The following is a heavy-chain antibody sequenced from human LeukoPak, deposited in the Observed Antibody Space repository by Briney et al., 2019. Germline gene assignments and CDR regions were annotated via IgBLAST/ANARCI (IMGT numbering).Heavy chain of an antibody. CDR3: ARVYSRKQGDY. V-gene: IGHV4-61*09. Sequence: PSETLSLTCTVSGASISSISYYWSWSRQPAGTGLESIGHISTSGSTNYNPSLKSRVTMSVDTSKNQFSLKLSSVTAADTAVYYCARVYSRKQGDYWGQGTLVTVSS. CDR1: GASISSISYY. D-gene: IGHD2-15*01. CDR2: ISTSGST. J-gene: IGHJ4*02.